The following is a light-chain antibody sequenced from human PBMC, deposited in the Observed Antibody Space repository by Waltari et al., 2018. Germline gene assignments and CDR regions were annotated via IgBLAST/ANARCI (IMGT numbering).Light chain of an antibody. CDR2: EVS. CDR1: SNDVGSYNR. V-gene: IGLV2-18*02. Sequence: QSALTQPPSVSGSPGQSVTISCTGTSNDVGSYNRVSWYQQPPGTAPKLMIYEVSNRPAGVPDLFSGSKSGNTASLTISGLQPEDEADYYCNSFTTSTTWVFGGGTRVTVL. CDR3: NSFTTSTTWV. J-gene: IGLJ3*02.